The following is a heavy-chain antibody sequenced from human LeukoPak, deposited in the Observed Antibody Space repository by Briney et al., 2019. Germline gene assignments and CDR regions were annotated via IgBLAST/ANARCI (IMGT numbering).Heavy chain of an antibody. V-gene: IGHV3-7*05. CDR2: IKQDGSEK. CDR3: ARSGEVWPPFY. CDR1: GFAFSSYW. Sequence: GGSLRLSCAASGFAFSSYWMSWVRQAPGKGLEWVANIKQDGSEKYYVDSVKGRFTISRDNAKNSLYLQMNSLRAEDTAVYYCARSGEVWPPFYWGQGTLVTVSS. D-gene: IGHD2-15*01. J-gene: IGHJ4*02.